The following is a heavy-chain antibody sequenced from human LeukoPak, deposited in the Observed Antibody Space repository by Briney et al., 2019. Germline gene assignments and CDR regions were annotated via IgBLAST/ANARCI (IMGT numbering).Heavy chain of an antibody. CDR1: GGSFSGYY. Sequence: SETLSLTCAVYGGSFSGYYWSWIRQPPGKGLEWIGEINHSGSTNYNPSLKSRVTISVDTYKNQFSLKLSSVTAADTAVYYCARPRYGSGSYYFDYWGQGTLVTVSS. CDR2: INHSGST. J-gene: IGHJ4*02. D-gene: IGHD3-10*01. CDR3: ARPRYGSGSYYFDY. V-gene: IGHV4-34*01.